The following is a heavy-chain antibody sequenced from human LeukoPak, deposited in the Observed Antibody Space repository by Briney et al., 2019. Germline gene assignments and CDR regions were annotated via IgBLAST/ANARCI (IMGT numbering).Heavy chain of an antibody. D-gene: IGHD6-19*01. Sequence: PGGSLRLSCAASGFTFSRYNMNWVRQAPGKGLEWVSGINWNGGRTGYADSVKGRLTISRDNAKNSLYLQMNSLRAEDTALYYCAKLAGTGGFDYWGQGTLVTVSS. J-gene: IGHJ4*02. V-gene: IGHV3-20*04. CDR2: INWNGGRT. CDR3: AKLAGTGGFDY. CDR1: GFTFSRYN.